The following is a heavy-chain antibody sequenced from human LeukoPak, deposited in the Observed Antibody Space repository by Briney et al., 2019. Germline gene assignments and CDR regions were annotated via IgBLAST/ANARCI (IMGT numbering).Heavy chain of an antibody. V-gene: IGHV4-4*07. J-gene: IGHJ6*02. D-gene: IGHD3-10*01. CDR3: ARSMVRGVRYYYGMDV. CDR1: GGSISSYY. CDR2: IYTSGST. Sequence: SETLSLTCTVSGGSISSYYWSWIRQPAGKGLEWIGRIYTSGSTNYNPSLKSRVTMSVDTSKNQFSLKLSSVTAADTAVYYCARSMVRGVRYYYGMDVWGQGTTVTVSS.